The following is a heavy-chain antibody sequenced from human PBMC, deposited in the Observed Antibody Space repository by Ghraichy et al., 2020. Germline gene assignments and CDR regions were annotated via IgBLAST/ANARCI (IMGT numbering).Heavy chain of an antibody. V-gene: IGHV1-69*13. CDR3: ARDLGITMVRGVLGPAFDI. CDR2: IIPIFGTA. J-gene: IGHJ3*02. D-gene: IGHD3-10*01. CDR1: GGTFSSYA. Sequence: SVKVSCKASGGTFSSYAISWVRQAPGQGLEWMGGIIPIFGTANYAQKFQGRVTITADESTSTAYMELSSLRSEDTAVYYCARDLGITMVRGVLGPAFDIWGQGTMVTVSS.